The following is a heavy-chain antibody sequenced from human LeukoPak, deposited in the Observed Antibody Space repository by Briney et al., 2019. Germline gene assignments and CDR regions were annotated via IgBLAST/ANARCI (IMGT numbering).Heavy chain of an antibody. J-gene: IGHJ4*02. CDR3: ARAVLAVAGTGFDY. CDR1: GFTFSSYS. CDR2: ISSSSSYI. V-gene: IGHV3-21*01. Sequence: GGSLRLSCAASGFTFSSYSMNWVRQAPGKGLEWVSSISSSSSYIYYADSVKGRFTISRDNAKNSLYLQMDSLRAEDTAVYYCARAVLAVAGTGFDYWGRGTLVTVSS. D-gene: IGHD6-19*01.